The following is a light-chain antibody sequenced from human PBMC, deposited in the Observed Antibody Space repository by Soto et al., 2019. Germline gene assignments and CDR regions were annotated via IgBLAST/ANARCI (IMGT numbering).Light chain of an antibody. V-gene: IGKV1-33*01. CDR3: QQFYDLPIT. J-gene: IGKJ5*01. CDR1: QDISDV. Sequence: DIQMTQSPSSLSASVGDRFTITFQASQDISDVLNWYQQQPGKAPKVLIYDASKLQTGVPSRFSGRGSGKDFTFTISSLQPDDSGTYYCQQFYDLPITFGRGTRLEIK. CDR2: DAS.